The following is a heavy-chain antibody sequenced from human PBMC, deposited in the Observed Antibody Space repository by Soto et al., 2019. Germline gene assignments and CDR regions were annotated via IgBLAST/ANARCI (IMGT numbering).Heavy chain of an antibody. Sequence: GGHLSLSCKASGFMFNNSAMTWVRQAPGQGIQWVASVSDNGVSRGGTYYADSVKGRFTISRDNSKNTLYLQLKSLTGAVTAGYYCSGAEAVVIAALDIWGQGTMVTVSS. V-gene: IGHV3-23*01. J-gene: IGHJ3*02. CDR2: VSDNGVSRGGT. CDR3: SGAEAVVIAALDI. CDR1: GFMFNNSA. D-gene: IGHD2-21*01.